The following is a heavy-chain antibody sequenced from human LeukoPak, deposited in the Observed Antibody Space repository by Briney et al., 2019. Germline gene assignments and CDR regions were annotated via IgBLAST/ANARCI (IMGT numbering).Heavy chain of an antibody. V-gene: IGHV3-74*03. Sequence: GGSLRLSCAASGFTFSSYWMHWVRQAPGKGLVWVSGTNTDGSSTMYADSVKGRFTIARDNAKNTLYLQMNSLRAEDTAVYYCYGANAEHWGQGTLVSVSS. CDR1: GFTFSSYW. J-gene: IGHJ1*01. CDR3: YGANAEH. D-gene: IGHD4-23*01. CDR2: TNTDGSST.